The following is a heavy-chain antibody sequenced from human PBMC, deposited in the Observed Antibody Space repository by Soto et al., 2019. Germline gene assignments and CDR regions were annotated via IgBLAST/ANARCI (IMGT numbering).Heavy chain of an antibody. CDR3: AKDIRVCSSTSCPGGMDV. CDR2: ISWNSGSI. CDR1: GFTFDDHA. V-gene: IGHV3-9*01. J-gene: IGHJ6*02. D-gene: IGHD2-2*01. Sequence: SLRLSCAASGFTFDDHAMHWVRQAPGKGLEWVSGISWNSGSIGYADSVKGRFTISRDNAKNSLYLQMNSLRAEDTALYYCAKDIRVCSSTSCPGGMDVWGQGTTVTVS.